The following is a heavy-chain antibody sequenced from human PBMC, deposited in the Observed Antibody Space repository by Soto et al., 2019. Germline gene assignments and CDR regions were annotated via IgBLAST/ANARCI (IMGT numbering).Heavy chain of an antibody. V-gene: IGHV4-34*01. CDR1: GGSFSGYY. D-gene: IGHD2-15*01. Sequence: PSETLSLTCAVYGGSFSGYYWSWIRQPPGKGLEWIGEINHSGSTNYNPSLKSRVTISVDTSKNQFSLKLSSVTAADTAVYYCARGDCSGGSCRRGYGMDDWGQGTTVTVSS. CDR2: INHSGST. J-gene: IGHJ6*02. CDR3: ARGDCSGGSCRRGYGMDD.